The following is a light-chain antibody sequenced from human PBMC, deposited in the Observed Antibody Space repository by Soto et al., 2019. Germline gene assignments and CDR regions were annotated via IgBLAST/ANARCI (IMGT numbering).Light chain of an antibody. CDR2: GNT. V-gene: IGLV1-40*01. Sequence: QSVLTQPPSVSGAPGQRVTISCTGSSSNIGAGYDVHWYHQLPGTAPKLLIFGNTNRPSGVPDRFSGSKSGTSASLAITGLPAEDEADYSRPSQDRPLSASLFRGGTQLTVL. CDR1: SSNIGAGYD. CDR3: PSQDRPLSASL. J-gene: IGLJ2*01.